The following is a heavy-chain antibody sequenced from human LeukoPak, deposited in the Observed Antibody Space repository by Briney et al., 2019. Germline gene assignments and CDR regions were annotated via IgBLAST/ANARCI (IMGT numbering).Heavy chain of an antibody. CDR1: EFSFTNYW. CDR3: ARRDSSSWHFGY. J-gene: IGHJ4*02. D-gene: IGHD6-13*01. CDR2: IYPDDSDT. V-gene: IGHV5-51*01. Sequence: GGSLKLSCKGSEFSFTNYWIRWVRQSPGKGLGWMGIIYPDDSDTRYSPSFQGQVTISADKSISTTYLQWSSLKASDTAMYYCARRDSSSWHFGYWGQGTLVTVSS.